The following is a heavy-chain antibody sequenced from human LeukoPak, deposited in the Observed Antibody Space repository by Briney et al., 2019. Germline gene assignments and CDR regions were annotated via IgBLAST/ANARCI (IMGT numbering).Heavy chain of an antibody. CDR3: ARGGKATVVTM. CDR2: IYSSGST. Sequence: PSETLSLTCTVSGGSISIYYWNWIRQPAGKGLEWIGRIYSSGSTNYNPSLKSRVSMSVDTSKNQFSLKLTSVTAADTAVYYCARGGKATVVTMWGQGILVTVSS. CDR1: GGSISIYY. D-gene: IGHD4-23*01. J-gene: IGHJ4*02. V-gene: IGHV4-4*07.